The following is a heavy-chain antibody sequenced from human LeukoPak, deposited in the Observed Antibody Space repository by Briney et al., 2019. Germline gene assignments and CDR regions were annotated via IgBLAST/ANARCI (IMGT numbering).Heavy chain of an antibody. CDR1: GFTFSSYG. V-gene: IGHV3-30*18. CDR2: ISYDGSNK. Sequence: GGSLRLSCAASGFTFSSYGMHWVRQAPGKGLEWVAVISYDGSNKYYADSVKGRFTISRDNSKNTLYLQMNSLRAEDTAVYYCAKEAHSSGWYGDYNWFDPWGQGTLVTVSS. CDR3: AKEAHSSGWYGDYNWFDP. J-gene: IGHJ5*02. D-gene: IGHD6-19*01.